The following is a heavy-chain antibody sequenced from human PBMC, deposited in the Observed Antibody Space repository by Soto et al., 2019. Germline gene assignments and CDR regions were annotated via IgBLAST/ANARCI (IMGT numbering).Heavy chain of an antibody. CDR3: ARTTGYSSGGGMDV. D-gene: IGHD6-19*01. CDR2: IYWNDDK. V-gene: IGHV2-5*01. CDR1: GFSLSTSGVG. J-gene: IGHJ6*02. Sequence: SGPTLVNPTQTLTLTCTFSGFSLSTSGVGVGWIRQPPGKALEWLALIYWNDDKRYSPSLKSRLTITKDTSKNQVVLTMTNMEPVDTATYYCARTTGYSSGGGMDVWGQGTTVTVSS.